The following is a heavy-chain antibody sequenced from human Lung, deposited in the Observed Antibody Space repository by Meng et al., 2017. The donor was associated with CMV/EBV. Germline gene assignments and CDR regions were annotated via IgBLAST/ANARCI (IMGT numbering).Heavy chain of an antibody. D-gene: IGHD5-18*01. CDR3: ASSGYSYGYGYYGMDV. J-gene: IGHJ6*02. Sequence: GSXRLXCTVSGGSISSYYWSWIRQPPGKGLEWIGYIYYSGSTNYNPSLKSRVTISVDTSKNQFSLKLSSVTAADTAVYYCASSGYSYGYGYYGMDVWGQGTXVTVSS. V-gene: IGHV4-59*01. CDR2: IYYSGST. CDR1: GGSISSYY.